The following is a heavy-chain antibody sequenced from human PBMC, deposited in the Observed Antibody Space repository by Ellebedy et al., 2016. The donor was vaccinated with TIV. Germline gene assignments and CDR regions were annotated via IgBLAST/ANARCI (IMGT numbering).Heavy chain of an antibody. Sequence: PGGSLRLSCAASGFSFRSYWMGWVRQAPGKGLEWVANIYQDGGVQYYVDSVKGRFTISRDNADNSPFLQMNRLRAEDTAVYFCARRGSYGDYAVEINSWFDTWGRGTLVAVSS. CDR3: ARRGSYGDYAVEINSWFDT. CDR1: GFSFRSYW. J-gene: IGHJ5*02. CDR2: IYQDGGVQ. V-gene: IGHV3-7*01. D-gene: IGHD4-17*01.